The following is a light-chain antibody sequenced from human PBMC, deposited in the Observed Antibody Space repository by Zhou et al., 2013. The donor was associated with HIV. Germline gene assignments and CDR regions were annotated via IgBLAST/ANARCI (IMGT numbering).Light chain of an antibody. CDR1: HSIISNY. J-gene: IGKJ4*01. Sequence: EIVLTQSPGTLSLSPGERATLSCRTSHSIISNYVAWYQQNPGQAPRLLIYSTSIRATGIPDRFSGSGSGTDFTLTISGLEPEDFAVFYCQQYGGSVTFGGGTKVEIK. V-gene: IGKV3-20*01. CDR2: STS. CDR3: QQYGGSVT.